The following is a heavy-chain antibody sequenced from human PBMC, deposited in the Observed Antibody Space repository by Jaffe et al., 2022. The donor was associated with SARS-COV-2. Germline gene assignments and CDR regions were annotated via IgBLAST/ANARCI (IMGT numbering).Heavy chain of an antibody. Sequence: EVQLVESGGGLVKPGGSLRLSCAASGFTFSNAWMSWVRQAPGKGLEWVGRIKSKTDGGTTDYAAPVKGRFTISRDDSKNTLYLQMNSLKTEDTAVYYCTTDRPVGATVAEYFQHWGQGTLVTVSS. CDR3: TTDRPVGATVAEYFQH. J-gene: IGHJ1*01. CDR2: IKSKTDGGTT. V-gene: IGHV3-15*01. CDR1: GFTFSNAW. D-gene: IGHD1-26*01.